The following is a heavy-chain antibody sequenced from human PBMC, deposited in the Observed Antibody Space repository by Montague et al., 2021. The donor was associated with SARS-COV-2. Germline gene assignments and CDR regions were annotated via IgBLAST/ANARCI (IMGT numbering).Heavy chain of an antibody. CDR3: VREKAGGLRNVFNI. Sequence: SETLSLTCTVSGFSIGSGDYWGWIRQPPGKGLEWIGSIYHSGTTXYNPSLQSRLTMSIDTSTNQFSQRLTSVTAADTAVFFCVREKAGGLRNVFNIWGQGTTVTVSS. CDR2: IYHSGTT. CDR1: GFSIGSGDY. V-gene: IGHV4-38-2*02. J-gene: IGHJ3*02.